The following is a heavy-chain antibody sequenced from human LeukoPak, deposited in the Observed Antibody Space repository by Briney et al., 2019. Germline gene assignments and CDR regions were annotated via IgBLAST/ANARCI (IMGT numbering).Heavy chain of an antibody. CDR1: GGSFSGYY. J-gene: IGHJ5*02. Sequence: PSETLSLTCAVYGGSFSGYYWSWIRQPPGKGLEWIGEINHSGSTNYNPSLKSRVTISVDTSKNQFSLKLSSVTAADTAVYYCARVPYWFDHWGQGTLVTVSS. V-gene: IGHV4-34*01. CDR3: ARVPYWFDH. CDR2: INHSGST.